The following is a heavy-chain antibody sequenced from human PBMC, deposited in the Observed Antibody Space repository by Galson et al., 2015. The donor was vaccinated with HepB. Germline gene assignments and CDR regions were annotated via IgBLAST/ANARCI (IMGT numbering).Heavy chain of an antibody. CDR3: ARQILVLSPCDY. Sequence: SLRLSCAASGFTFSSYGMHWVRQAPGKGLEWVAVIWDNGRNTYYADSVKGRFTISRDNPKNTLYLQMNSLRAEDTAVYYCARQILVLSPCDYVVQGTLGTAYS. V-gene: IGHV3-33*01. CDR2: IWDNGRNT. CDR1: GFTFSSYG. D-gene: IGHD3-22*01. J-gene: IGHJ4*02.